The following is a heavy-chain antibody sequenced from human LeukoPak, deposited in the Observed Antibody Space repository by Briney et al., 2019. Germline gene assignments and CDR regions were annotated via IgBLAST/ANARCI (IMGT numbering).Heavy chain of an antibody. CDR3: ARLYNWNDPEVDY. D-gene: IGHD1-20*01. V-gene: IGHV4-39*01. CDR1: GGSISSSSYY. CDR2: IYYSGST. J-gene: IGHJ4*02. Sequence: SSETLSLTCTVSGGSISSSSYYWGWIRQPPGKGLEWIGSIYYSGSTYYNPSLKSRVTISVDTSKNQFSLKLSPVTAADTAVYYCARLYNWNDPEVDYWGQGTLVTVSS.